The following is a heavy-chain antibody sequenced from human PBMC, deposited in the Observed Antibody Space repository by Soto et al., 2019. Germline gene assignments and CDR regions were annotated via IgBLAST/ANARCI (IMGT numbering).Heavy chain of an antibody. Sequence: QVQLRESGPGLVKPSETLSLTCTVSGGSISSYYWSWIRQPPGKGLEWIGYIYYSGSTNYNPSLKSRVTISVDTSKNQFSLKLSSVTAADTAVYYCASHSSWDYYYGMDVWGQGTTVTVSS. CDR3: ASHSSWDYYYGMDV. CDR1: GGSISSYY. CDR2: IYYSGST. V-gene: IGHV4-59*01. D-gene: IGHD6-13*01. J-gene: IGHJ6*02.